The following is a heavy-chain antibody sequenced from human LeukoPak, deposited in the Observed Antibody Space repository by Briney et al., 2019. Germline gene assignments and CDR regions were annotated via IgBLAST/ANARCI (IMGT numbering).Heavy chain of an antibody. CDR1: GFTFSSYW. D-gene: IGHD3-16*01. CDR2: INHNGNVN. CDR3: ARGGGLDV. J-gene: IGHJ6*02. V-gene: IGHV3-7*03. Sequence: GGSLRLSCAASGFTFSSYWMNWAGQAPGKGLEWVASINHNGNVNYYVDSVKGRFTISRDNAKNSLYLQMSNLRAEDTAVYFCARGGGLDVWGQGATVTVSS.